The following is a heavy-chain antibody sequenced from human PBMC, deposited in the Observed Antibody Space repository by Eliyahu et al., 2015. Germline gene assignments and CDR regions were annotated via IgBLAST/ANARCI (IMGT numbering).Heavy chain of an antibody. CDR2: SNPSGGSA. J-gene: IGHJ4*02. CDR3: ATDHYGDYENF. CDR1: GNIFSNFX. Sequence: QVQLVQSGAEVKRPGASVXXSCKXPGNIFSNFXXHWVRQAHGQGLEWMGISNPSGGSASYPQKFLDRVTITRDTSTTTVYMELSSLRSEDTAIYYCATDHYGDYENFWGQGTLVTVSS. D-gene: IGHD4-17*01. V-gene: IGHV1-46*01.